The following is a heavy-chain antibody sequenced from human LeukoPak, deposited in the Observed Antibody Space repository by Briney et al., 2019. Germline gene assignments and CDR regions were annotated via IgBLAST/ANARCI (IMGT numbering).Heavy chain of an antibody. D-gene: IGHD6-19*01. CDR2: IYYSGST. J-gene: IGHJ4*02. CDR3: ASNSGWYDSGTIDH. CDR1: GGSISSSSYY. V-gene: IGHV4-39*01. Sequence: SETLSLTCTVSGGSISSSSYYWGWIRQPPGKGLEWIGSIYYSGSTYYNPSLKSRVTISVDTSKNQFSLKLSSVTAADTAVYYCASNSGWYDSGTIDHWGQGTLVTVSS.